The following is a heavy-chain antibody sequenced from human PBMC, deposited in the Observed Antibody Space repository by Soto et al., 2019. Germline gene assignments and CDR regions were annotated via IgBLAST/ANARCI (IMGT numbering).Heavy chain of an antibody. D-gene: IGHD3-22*01. CDR3: ARDRQPDSSGSLDY. J-gene: IGHJ4*02. V-gene: IGHV3-66*01. CDR2: IYSDGST. CDR1: GFTVNSNY. Sequence: GGSLRLSCAASGFTVNSNYMSWVRQAPGKGLEWVSVIYSDGSTYYADSVKGRFIISRDNSNNTLYFQMNSLRAEDTAVYYCARDRQPDSSGSLDYWGQGTLVTVSS.